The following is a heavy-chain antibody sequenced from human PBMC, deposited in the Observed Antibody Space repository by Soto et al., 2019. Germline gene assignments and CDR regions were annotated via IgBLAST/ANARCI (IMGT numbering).Heavy chain of an antibody. CDR1: GFTFSSYG. CDR2: ISSDGSNK. CDR3: AGGYYFFDY. D-gene: IGHD3-10*01. V-gene: IGHV3-30*03. Sequence: SRRHSCAASGFTFSSYGVHWVRQAPGKGLEWVAVISSDGSNKYYGDSVKGRFTISRDNSKNTLYLQMNSLRAEDTAVYYCAGGYYFFDYWGQGTLVTGPS. J-gene: IGHJ4*02.